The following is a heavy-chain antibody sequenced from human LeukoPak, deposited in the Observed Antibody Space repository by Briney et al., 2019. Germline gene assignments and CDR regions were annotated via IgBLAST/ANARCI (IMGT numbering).Heavy chain of an antibody. CDR3: AKDIVVVPAADYYYYYGMDV. V-gene: IGHV1-2*02. CDR1: GYTYTGYY. CDR2: INPNSGGT. D-gene: IGHD2-2*01. Sequence: ASVKVSCKASGYTYTGYYMHWVRQAPGQGLEWMGWINPNSGGTNYAQKFQGRVTMTRDTSISTAYMELSRLRSDDTAVYYCAKDIVVVPAADYYYYYGMDVWGQGTTVTVSS. J-gene: IGHJ6*02.